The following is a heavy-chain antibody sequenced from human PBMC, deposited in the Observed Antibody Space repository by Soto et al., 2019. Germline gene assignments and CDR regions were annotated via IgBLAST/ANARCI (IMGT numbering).Heavy chain of an antibody. CDR1: GYTFTSYD. V-gene: IGHV1-8*01. CDR2: MNPNSGNT. CDR3: ARDFMVATNNWFDP. D-gene: IGHD5-12*01. J-gene: IGHJ5*02. Sequence: ASVKVSCKASGYTFTSYDINWVRQATGQGLEWMGWMNPNSGNTGYAQKLQGRVTMTTDTSTSTAYMELRSLRSDDTAVYYCARDFMVATNNWFDPWGQGTLVTVSS.